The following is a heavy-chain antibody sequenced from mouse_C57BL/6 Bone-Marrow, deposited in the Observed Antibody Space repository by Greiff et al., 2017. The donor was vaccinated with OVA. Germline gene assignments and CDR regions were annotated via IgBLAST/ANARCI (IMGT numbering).Heavy chain of an antibody. V-gene: IGHV1-81*01. CDR2: IYPRSGNT. CDR1: GDNGTSYG. CDR3: ANHYYGSSSFAY. D-gene: IGHD1-1*01. J-gene: IGHJ3*01. Sequence: VQLQQSGAELARPGASVKLSCKAAGDNGTSYGISWGKQRTGQGLEWIGEIYPRSGNTYYNEKFKGKATLTADKSSSTAYMELRSLTSEDSAVYFCANHYYGSSSFAYWGQGTLVTVSA.